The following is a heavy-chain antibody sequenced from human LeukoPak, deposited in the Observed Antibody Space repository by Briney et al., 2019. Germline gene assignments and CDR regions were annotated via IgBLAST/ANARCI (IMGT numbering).Heavy chain of an antibody. D-gene: IGHD3-10*01. J-gene: IGHJ4*02. CDR3: ARGQYGSGIAY. CDR1: GGSISSYY. Sequence: SETLSLTCTVSGGSISSYYWSGIRQPPGKGLEWIGYISSSGRTYYKPSLKSRFTVSMYTSKNQFSLKVSSVTAADTAVFYCARGQYGSGIAYWGQGTLVTVSS. V-gene: IGHV4-4*09. CDR2: ISSSGRT.